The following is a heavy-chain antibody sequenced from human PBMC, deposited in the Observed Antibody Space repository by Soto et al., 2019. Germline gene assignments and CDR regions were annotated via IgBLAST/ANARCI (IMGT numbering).Heavy chain of an antibody. D-gene: IGHD4-17*01. CDR1: GGTFSSYA. V-gene: IGHV1-69*01. CDR2: IIPIFGTA. Sequence: QVQLVQSGAEVKKPGSSVNVSCKASGGTFSSYAISWVRQAPGQGLAWMGGIIPIFGTANYAQKFQGRVTITADESTSTAYMELSSLRSEDTAVYYCAREGRVGYGRDYYYGMDVWGQGTTVTVSS. CDR3: AREGRVGYGRDYYYGMDV. J-gene: IGHJ6*02.